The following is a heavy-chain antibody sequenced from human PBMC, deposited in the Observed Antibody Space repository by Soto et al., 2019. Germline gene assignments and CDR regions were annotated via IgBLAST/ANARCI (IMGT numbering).Heavy chain of an antibody. Sequence: QLQLQESGPGLVKPSETLSLTCTVSGGSITSNAYHWGWVRQPPGKGLEWIGSMVYSGTTYYNPSLKGRVTLSVDTSKNQFSLKLISVSVADTAVYFCATRFPYSSGSHDYWGQGTLVIVSS. CDR2: MVYSGTT. J-gene: IGHJ4*02. V-gene: IGHV4-39*01. D-gene: IGHD3-10*01. CDR1: GGSITSNAYH. CDR3: ATRFPYSSGSHDY.